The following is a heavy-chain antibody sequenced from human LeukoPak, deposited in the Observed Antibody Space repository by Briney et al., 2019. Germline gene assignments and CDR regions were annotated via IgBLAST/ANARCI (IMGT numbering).Heavy chain of an antibody. CDR2: INSDGSST. CDR1: GFTFSSYW. CDR3: AAARLKVGVDY. J-gene: IGHJ4*02. V-gene: IGHV3-74*01. D-gene: IGHD6-6*01. Sequence: PGGSLRLSCAASGFTFSSYWMHWVRQAPGKGLVWVSRINSDGSSTSYADSVTGRLTISRDNAKNTLYPQMNSLRAEDTAVYYCAAARLKVGVDYWGQGTLVTVSS.